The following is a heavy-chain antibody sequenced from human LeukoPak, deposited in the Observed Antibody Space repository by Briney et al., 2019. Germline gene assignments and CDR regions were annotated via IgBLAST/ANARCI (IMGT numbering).Heavy chain of an antibody. CDR1: GFTVSSNY. D-gene: IGHD1-26*01. J-gene: IGHJ4*02. CDR2: IYSGGST. V-gene: IGHV3-66*01. Sequence: PGGSLRLSCAASGFTVSSNYMSWVRQAPGKGLEWVSVIYSGGSTYYADSVKGRFTISRDNSKNTLYLQMNSLRAEDTAVYYCARESGSYSMYYFDYWGQGTLVTVSS. CDR3: ARESGSYSMYYFDY.